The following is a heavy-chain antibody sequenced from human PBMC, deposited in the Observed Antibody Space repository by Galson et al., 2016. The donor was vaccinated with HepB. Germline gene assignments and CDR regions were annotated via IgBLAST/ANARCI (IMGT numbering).Heavy chain of an antibody. D-gene: IGHD4-17*01. J-gene: IGHJ4*02. CDR2: IFPRDFET. Sequence: QSGAEVKKPGESLKISCKGSGYIFNSYWIGWVRQMPGKGLEWMGIIFPRDFETRYSPSFQGRVTLSADMSLSTAYLQWDSLKASDTAIYYCARQGDDYGLAYWGQGALVTVSS. CDR3: ARQGDDYGLAY. CDR1: GYIFNSYW. V-gene: IGHV5-51*01.